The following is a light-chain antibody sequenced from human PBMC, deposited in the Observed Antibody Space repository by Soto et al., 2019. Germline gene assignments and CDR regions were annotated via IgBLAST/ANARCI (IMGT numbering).Light chain of an antibody. CDR1: QSISRY. CDR3: QQSHTPPLT. J-gene: IGKJ4*01. CDR2: AAS. Sequence: DIQMTQSPSPLSASVGDRVTVTCRASQSISRYLNWYQQEPGNAPKLLIYAASNLQSGVPSRFSGSGSGTDFTLTISSLHPEDFATYFCQQSHTPPLTFGGGTKVEIK. V-gene: IGKV1-39*01.